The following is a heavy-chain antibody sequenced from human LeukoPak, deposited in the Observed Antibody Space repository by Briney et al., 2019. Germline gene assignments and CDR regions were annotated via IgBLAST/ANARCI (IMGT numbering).Heavy chain of an antibody. Sequence: SETLSLTCAVYGGSFSGYYWSWIRQPPGKGLEWIGEINHSGSTNYNPSLKSRVTISLDTSKNQFSLKLSSVTAADTAVYYCARGNNDYGDYVEGYRYYYMDVWGKGTTVTVSS. J-gene: IGHJ6*03. CDR3: ARGNNDYGDYVEGYRYYYMDV. CDR2: INHSGST. V-gene: IGHV4-34*01. CDR1: GGSFSGYY. D-gene: IGHD4-17*01.